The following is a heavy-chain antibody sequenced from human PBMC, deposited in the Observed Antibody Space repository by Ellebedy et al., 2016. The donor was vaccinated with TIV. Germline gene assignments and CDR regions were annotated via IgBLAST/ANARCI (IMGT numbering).Heavy chain of an antibody. D-gene: IGHD2-15*01. V-gene: IGHV3-23*01. CDR1: GLTFSIYV. J-gene: IGHJ4*02. CDR3: AADRYCSGGNCYWVDY. Sequence: PGGSLRLSCAASGLTFSIYVMNWVRQAPGKGLEWVSTISGSGCRTHYADSVKVRFTISRDNSKNTLYLQVNSLRAEDTSVYYCAADRYCSGGNCYWVDYWGQGTLVTVSS. CDR2: ISGSGCRT.